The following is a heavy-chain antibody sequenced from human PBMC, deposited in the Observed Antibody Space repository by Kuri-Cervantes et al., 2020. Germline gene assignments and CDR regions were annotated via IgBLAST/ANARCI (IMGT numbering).Heavy chain of an antibody. CDR2: IKQDGSEK. CDR3: AKDISDFWSGPSPYAFDI. J-gene: IGHJ3*02. CDR1: GFTFSSYA. V-gene: IGHV3-7*03. D-gene: IGHD3-3*01. Sequence: GGSLRLSCAASGFTFSSYAMHWVRQAPGKGLEWVANIKQDGSEKYYVDSVKGRFTISRDNAKNSLYLQMNSLRAEDTALYYCAKDISDFWSGPSPYAFDIWGQGTMVTVSS.